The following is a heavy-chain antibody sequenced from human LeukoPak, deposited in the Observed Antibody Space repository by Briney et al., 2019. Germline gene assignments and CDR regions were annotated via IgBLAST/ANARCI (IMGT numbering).Heavy chain of an antibody. D-gene: IGHD5-12*01. Sequence: ASVKVSCKASGYTFTSYAMNWVRQAPGQGLEWMGWINTNTGNPTYAQGFTGRFVFSLDTSVSTAYLQISSLKAEDTAVYYCASPRGYSGYGGSYYYYYYMDVWGKGTTVTVSS. V-gene: IGHV7-4-1*02. J-gene: IGHJ6*03. CDR2: INTNTGNP. CDR3: ASPRGYSGYGGSYYYYYYMDV. CDR1: GYTFTSYA.